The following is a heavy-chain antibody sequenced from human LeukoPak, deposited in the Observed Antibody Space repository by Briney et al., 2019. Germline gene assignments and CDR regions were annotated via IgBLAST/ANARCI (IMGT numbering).Heavy chain of an antibody. CDR1: GYTFTSYG. V-gene: IGHV1-18*01. J-gene: IGHJ5*02. CDR3: ARYSSSSVSNWFDP. Sequence: ASVKVSCKVSGYTFTSYGISWARQAPGQGLEWMGWISAYNGNTNYAQKLQGRVTMTTDTSTSTAYMELRSLRSDDTAVYYCARYSSSSVSNWFDPWGQGTLVTVSS. D-gene: IGHD6-6*01. CDR2: ISAYNGNT.